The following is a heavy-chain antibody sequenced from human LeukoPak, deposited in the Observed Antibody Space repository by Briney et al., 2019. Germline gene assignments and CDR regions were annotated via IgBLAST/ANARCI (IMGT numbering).Heavy chain of an antibody. Sequence: SVKVSCKASGVTFSSYAISWVRQAPGQGLEWMGRIIPIFGTANYAQKFQGRVTITTDESTSTAYMELSSLRSEDTAVYYCASAVADPFDYWGQGTLVTVSS. J-gene: IGHJ4*02. D-gene: IGHD6-19*01. CDR3: ASAVADPFDY. CDR1: GVTFSSYA. CDR2: IIPIFGTA. V-gene: IGHV1-69*05.